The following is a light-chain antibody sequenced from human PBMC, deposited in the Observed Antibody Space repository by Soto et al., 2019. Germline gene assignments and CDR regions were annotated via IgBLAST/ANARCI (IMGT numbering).Light chain of an antibody. V-gene: IGKV1-9*01. Sequence: IQLTQSPSSLSASVGDRVTITCRASQDINSYLAWYQQKPGKAPKLLIYGASILQSGVPSRFSGSGSGTEFTLTINSLQPEDCATYYCEQHNSYPLTFGGGTKVEIK. CDR2: GAS. CDR1: QDINSY. J-gene: IGKJ4*01. CDR3: EQHNSYPLT.